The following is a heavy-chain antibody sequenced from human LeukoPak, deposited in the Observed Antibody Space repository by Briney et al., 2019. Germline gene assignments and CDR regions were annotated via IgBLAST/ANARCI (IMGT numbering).Heavy chain of an antibody. CDR2: IYYSGST. Sequence: SETLSLTCAVSGGSISSGGYSWSWIRQPPGKGLEWIGYIYYSGSTYYNPSLKSRVTISVDTSKNQFSLKLSSVTAADTAVYYCARDTSYYDSSGYYYVSRRGYFDYWGQGTLVTVSS. CDR1: GGSISSGGYS. J-gene: IGHJ4*02. D-gene: IGHD3-22*01. CDR3: ARDTSYYDSSGYYYVSRRGYFDY. V-gene: IGHV4-30-4*07.